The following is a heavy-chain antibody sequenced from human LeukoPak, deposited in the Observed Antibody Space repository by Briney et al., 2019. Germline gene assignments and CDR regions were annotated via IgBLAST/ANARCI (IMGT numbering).Heavy chain of an antibody. D-gene: IGHD7-27*01. CDR3: ASGDDYFDY. CDR2: ISSSGSTI. CDR1: GFTFSSYE. J-gene: IGHJ4*02. Sequence: PGGSLRLSCAASGFTFSSYEMNWVRQAPGKGPEWVSYISSSGSTIYYADSVKGRFTISRDNAKNSLYLQMNSLRAEDTAVYYCASGDDYFDYWGQGTLVTVSS. V-gene: IGHV3-48*03.